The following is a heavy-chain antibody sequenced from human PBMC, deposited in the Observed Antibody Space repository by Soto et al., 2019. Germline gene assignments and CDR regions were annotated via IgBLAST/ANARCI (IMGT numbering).Heavy chain of an antibody. V-gene: IGHV3-30*18. Sequence: GGSLRLSCAASGFTFSSYGMHWVRQAPGKGLEWVAVISYDGSNKYYADSVKGRFTISRDNSKNTLYLQMNSLRAEDTAVYYCAKVGLGKYYYDSSGYYAFDYWGQGTLVTVSS. CDR1: GFTFSSYG. CDR2: ISYDGSNK. J-gene: IGHJ4*02. CDR3: AKVGLGKYYYDSSGYYAFDY. D-gene: IGHD3-22*01.